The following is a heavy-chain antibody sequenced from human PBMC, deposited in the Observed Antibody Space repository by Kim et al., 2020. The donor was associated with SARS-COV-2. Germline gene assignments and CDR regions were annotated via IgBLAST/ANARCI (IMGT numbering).Heavy chain of an antibody. Sequence: SVKGRLTICSDNAKNYLYLQMNSLRAEDTAVYYCARECLPSPAGNEVFDYWGQGTLVTVSS. J-gene: IGHJ4*02. CDR3: ARECLPSPAGNEVFDY. V-gene: IGHV3-11*01. D-gene: IGHD6-13*01.